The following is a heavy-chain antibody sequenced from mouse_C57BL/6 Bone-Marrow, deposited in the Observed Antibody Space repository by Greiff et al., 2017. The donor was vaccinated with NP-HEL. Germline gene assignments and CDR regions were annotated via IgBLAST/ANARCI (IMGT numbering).Heavy chain of an antibody. D-gene: IGHD1-1*01. CDR1: GFNIKDDY. V-gene: IGHV14-4*01. CDR2: IDPENGDT. CDR3: TTITTVVATRYVDV. J-gene: IGHJ1*03. Sequence: VQLQQSGAELVRPGASVKLSCTASGFNIKDDYMHWVKQRPEQGLEWIGWIDPENGDTEYASKFQGKATITADTSSNTAYLQLSSLTSEDTAVYYCTTITTVVATRYVDVWGTGTTVTVSS.